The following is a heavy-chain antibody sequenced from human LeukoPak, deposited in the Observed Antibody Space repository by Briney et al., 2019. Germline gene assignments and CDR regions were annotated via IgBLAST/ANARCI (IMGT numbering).Heavy chain of an antibody. J-gene: IGHJ4*02. D-gene: IGHD6-19*01. Sequence: GGSLSLSCAASGFTFSSYAMHWVRQAPGKGLEWVAIISYDGSNKYYADSVKGRFTISRDNPRNSLYLQMNSLRAEDTAVYYCARVARPWGISVAGTFDSWGQGTLVTVSS. CDR2: ISYDGSNK. CDR3: ARVARPWGISVAGTFDS. V-gene: IGHV3-30*04. CDR1: GFTFSSYA.